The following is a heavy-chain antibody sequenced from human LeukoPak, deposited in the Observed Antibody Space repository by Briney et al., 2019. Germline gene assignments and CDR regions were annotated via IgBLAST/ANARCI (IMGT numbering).Heavy chain of an antibody. CDR2: ITSSGRTI. V-gene: IGHV3-48*03. D-gene: IGHD3-10*01. CDR3: ARGGGPGSYYNEYFDY. CDR1: GFTFSSYE. J-gene: IGHJ4*02. Sequence: GGSLRLSCAASGFTFSSYEMNWVRQAPGKGLEWVSYITSSGRTIYYADSVKGRFTISRDNAKNSLYLQMNSLRAEDTAVYYCARGGGPGSYYNEYFDYWGQGTLVTVSS.